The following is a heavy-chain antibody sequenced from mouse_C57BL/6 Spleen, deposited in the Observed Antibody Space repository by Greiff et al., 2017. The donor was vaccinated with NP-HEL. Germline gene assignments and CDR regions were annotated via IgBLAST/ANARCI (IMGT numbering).Heavy chain of an antibody. J-gene: IGHJ2*01. CDR1: GYTFTSYW. CDR2: IYPGSGST. V-gene: IGHV1-55*01. CDR3: ARSWIYYGSSLFDY. D-gene: IGHD1-1*01. Sequence: QVQLKQSGAELVKPGASVKMSCKASGYTFTSYWITWVKQRPGQGLEWIGDIYPGSGSTNYNEKFKSKATLTVDTSSSTAYMQLSSLTSEDSAVYYCARSWIYYGSSLFDYWGQGTTLTVSS.